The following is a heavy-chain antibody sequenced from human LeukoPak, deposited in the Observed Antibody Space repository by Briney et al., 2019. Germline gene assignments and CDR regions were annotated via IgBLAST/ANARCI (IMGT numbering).Heavy chain of an antibody. Sequence: VASVTVSCKASGGTFSIYAISWVRQAPGQGLEWMGRSIPILGIANYAQKFQGRVTITADKSTSTAYMELSSLRSEDTAVYYCARRFIAVAGDAFDIWGQGTMVTVSS. V-gene: IGHV1-69*04. J-gene: IGHJ3*02. CDR2: SIPILGIA. CDR3: ARRFIAVAGDAFDI. CDR1: GGTFSIYA. D-gene: IGHD6-19*01.